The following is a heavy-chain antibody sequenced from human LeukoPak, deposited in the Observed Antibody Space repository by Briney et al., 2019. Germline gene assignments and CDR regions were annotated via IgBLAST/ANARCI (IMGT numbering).Heavy chain of an antibody. CDR3: ARLHGSRGGYYFDY. CDR2: IYYSGST. V-gene: IGHV4-59*01. Sequence: KPSETLSLTCTVSGGSISSYYWSWIRQPPGKGLEWIGYIYYSGSTNYNPSLKSRVSISVDTSKNQFSLKLSSVTAADTAVYYCARLHGSRGGYYFDYWGQGTLVTVSS. CDR1: GGSISSYY. J-gene: IGHJ4*02. D-gene: IGHD3-16*01.